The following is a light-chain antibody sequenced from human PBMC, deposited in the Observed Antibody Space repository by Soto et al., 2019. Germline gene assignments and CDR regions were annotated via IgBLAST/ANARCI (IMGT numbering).Light chain of an antibody. CDR2: GAS. Sequence: EIVMTQSPATLSVSPGERATLSCRASQSVSSNLAWYQQKPGQAPRLLMYGASTRATGIPARFRGSGSGTEFTLTISSLQSEDFAVYYCQQYNKWPLWTFGQGTKVEIK. V-gene: IGKV3-15*01. CDR3: QQYNKWPLWT. CDR1: QSVSSN. J-gene: IGKJ1*01.